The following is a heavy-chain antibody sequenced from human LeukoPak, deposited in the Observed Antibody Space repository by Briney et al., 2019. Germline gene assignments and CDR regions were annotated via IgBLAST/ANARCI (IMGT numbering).Heavy chain of an antibody. CDR2: IYYSGST. D-gene: IGHD5-18*01. Sequence: SETLSLTCAVYGGSFSGYYWSWIRQPPGKGLEWIGYIYYSGSTNYNPSLKNRVTISVDTSKNQFSLKLSSVTAADTAVYYCARSVDTAMVGDYWGQGTLVTVSS. CDR1: GGSFSGYY. CDR3: ARSVDTAMVGDY. V-gene: IGHV4-59*01. J-gene: IGHJ4*02.